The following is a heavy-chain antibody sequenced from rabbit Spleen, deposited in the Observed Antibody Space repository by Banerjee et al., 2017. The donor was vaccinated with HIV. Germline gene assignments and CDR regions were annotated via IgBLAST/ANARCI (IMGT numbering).Heavy chain of an antibody. V-gene: IGHV1S40*01. CDR3: ARGSATMTMVITGYYFNL. CDR2: IYTGGSIST. J-gene: IGHJ4*01. D-gene: IGHD2-1*01. Sequence: QSLEESGGDLVKPEGSLTLTCTASGFSFSSSYYMCWVRQAPGKGLEWIACIYTGGSISTTYASWAKGRFTISKTSSTTVTLQMTSLTAADTATYFCARGSATMTMVITGYYFNLWGPGTLVTVS. CDR1: GFSFSSSYY.